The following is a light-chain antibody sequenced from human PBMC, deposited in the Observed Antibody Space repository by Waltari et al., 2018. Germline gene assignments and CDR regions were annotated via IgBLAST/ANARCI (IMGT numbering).Light chain of an antibody. J-gene: IGLJ1*01. Sequence: QSVATQPPSASGTPGQRATISCSGSNFNIGSNSVYWFQQLPGAAPKLRMYDNDQRPSGVPDRFSASKSGTSASLAISALQSGDEADYYCATWEGSQRVFGTGTKVTVL. V-gene: IGLV1-44*01. CDR3: ATWEGSQRV. CDR1: NFNIGSNS. CDR2: DND.